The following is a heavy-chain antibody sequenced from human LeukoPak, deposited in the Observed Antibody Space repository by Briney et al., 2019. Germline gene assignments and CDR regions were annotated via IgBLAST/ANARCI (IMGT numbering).Heavy chain of an antibody. Sequence: SETLSLTCTVSGGSISSYYWSWIRQPPGKGLEWIGYIYYSGSTNYNPSLKSQVTISVDTSKKQFSLKLTSVTVADTAVYYCARETSQKGAHYMDVWGKGTTVTVSS. CDR1: GGSISSYY. CDR3: ARETSQKGAHYMDV. V-gene: IGHV4-59*01. CDR2: IYYSGST. J-gene: IGHJ6*03. D-gene: IGHD3-16*01.